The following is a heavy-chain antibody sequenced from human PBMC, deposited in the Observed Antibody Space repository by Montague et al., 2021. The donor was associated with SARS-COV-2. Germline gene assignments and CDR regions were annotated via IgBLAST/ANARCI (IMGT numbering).Heavy chain of an antibody. CDR2: IHQSESGXT. J-gene: IGHJ6*02. CDR3: GGTWVYFSPVDV. D-gene: IGHD3-3*01. Sequence: SETLSLTCAVSGGSISSRGWGRCVRQPPAKGVVGFGEIHQSESGXTNYNPSLKSRVTISIDQSKNYFSLNLTSMTAADTAVYYCGGTWVYFSPVDVWGQGTTVIVSS. CDR1: GGSISSRGW. V-gene: IGHV4-4*02.